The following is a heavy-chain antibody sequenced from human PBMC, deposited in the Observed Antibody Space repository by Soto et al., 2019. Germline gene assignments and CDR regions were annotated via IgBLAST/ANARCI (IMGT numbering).Heavy chain of an antibody. V-gene: IGHV4-31*03. Sequence: PSETVSLTCTVSGGSISSGGYYWSWIRQHPGKGLEWIGYIYYSGSTYYNPSLKSRVTISVDTSKNQFSLKLSSVTAADTAVYYCARGDHDYGDSHDAFDIWGQGTMVTVSS. D-gene: IGHD4-17*01. CDR1: GGSISSGGYY. J-gene: IGHJ3*02. CDR3: ARGDHDYGDSHDAFDI. CDR2: IYYSGST.